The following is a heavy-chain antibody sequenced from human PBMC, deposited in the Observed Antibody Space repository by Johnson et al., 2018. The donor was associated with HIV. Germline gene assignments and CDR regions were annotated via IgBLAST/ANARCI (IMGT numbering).Heavy chain of an antibody. Sequence: VQLVESGGGLVQPGGSLRLSCAASGFTFSSYGMHWVRQAPGKGLEWVAFIRYDGSNKYYADSVKGRFTISRDNSKNTLYLQMNSLRAEDTAVYYCAKAWEMALGAFDVWGQGTMVTVSS. CDR2: IRYDGSNK. CDR3: AKAWEMALGAFDV. J-gene: IGHJ3*01. CDR1: GFTFSSYG. D-gene: IGHD5-24*01. V-gene: IGHV3-30*02.